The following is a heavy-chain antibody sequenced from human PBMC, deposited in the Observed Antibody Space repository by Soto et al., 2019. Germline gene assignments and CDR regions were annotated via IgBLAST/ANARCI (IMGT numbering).Heavy chain of an antibody. CDR2: MYNTGST. D-gene: IGHD2-21*02. V-gene: IGHV4-59*01. CDR1: GGSISSYS. J-gene: IGHJ6*01. Sequence: SETLSLTCTVSGGSISSYSWNWIRQPPGKGLEWIGYMYNTGSTIYNPSLKSRVTISVDTSKNQFSLKLNSVTAADTAVYYCARDLWGYCGADCYPLDVWGQGTTVTVSS. CDR3: ARDLWGYCGADCYPLDV.